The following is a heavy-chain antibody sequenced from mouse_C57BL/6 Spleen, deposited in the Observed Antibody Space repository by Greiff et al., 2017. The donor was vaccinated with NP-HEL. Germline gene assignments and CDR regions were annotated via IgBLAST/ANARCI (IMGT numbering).Heavy chain of an antibody. CDR2: IDPSDSET. J-gene: IGHJ3*01. CDR3: TRIEEDEAY. V-gene: IGHV1-52*01. Sequence: QVQLQQPGAELVRPGSSVKLSCKASGYTFTSYWMHWVKPRPIQGLEWIGNIDPSDSETHYNQKFKDKATLTVDKSSSPAYMQLSRLTDEDSADYCCTRIEEDEAYWGQGTLVTVSA. CDR1: GYTFTSYW.